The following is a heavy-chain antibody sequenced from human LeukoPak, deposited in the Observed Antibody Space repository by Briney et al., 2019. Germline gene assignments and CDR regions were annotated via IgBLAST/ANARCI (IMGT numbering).Heavy chain of an antibody. CDR3: ARGGVVPAALRYNWFDP. D-gene: IGHD2-2*01. CDR2: IYYSGST. CDR1: GGSISSYY. V-gene: IGHV4-59*01. J-gene: IGHJ5*02. Sequence: KTSETLSLTCAVSGGSISSYYWSWIRQPPGKGLEWIGYIYYSGSTNYNPSLKSRVTISVDTSKNQFSLKLSSVTAADTAVYYCARGGVVPAALRYNWFDPWGQGTLVTVSS.